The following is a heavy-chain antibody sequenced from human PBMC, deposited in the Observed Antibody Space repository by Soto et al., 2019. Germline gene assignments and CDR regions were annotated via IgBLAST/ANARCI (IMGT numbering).Heavy chain of an antibody. Sequence: EVSLRLSCAASGFSFGSYALSWVRQAPGKGLEWVSTISGSDGKTFYADSVKGRFSISRDTSQSTLYLQMNSLRADDTAMYYCARWSYLDYWGQGTRVTVSS. D-gene: IGHD3-3*01. CDR1: GFSFGSYA. CDR3: ARWSYLDY. J-gene: IGHJ4*02. CDR2: ISGSDGKT. V-gene: IGHV3-23*01.